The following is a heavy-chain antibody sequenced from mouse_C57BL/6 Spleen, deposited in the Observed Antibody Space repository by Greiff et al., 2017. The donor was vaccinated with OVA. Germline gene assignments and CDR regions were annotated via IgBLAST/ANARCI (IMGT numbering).Heavy chain of an antibody. CDR2: ISYDGSN. Sequence: EVQRVESGPGLVKPSQSLSLTCSVTGYSITSGYYWNWIRQFPGNKLEWMGYISYDGSNNYNPSLKNRISITRDTSKNQFFLKLNSVTTEDTATYYCARENYSNFFDYWGQGTTLTVSS. V-gene: IGHV3-6*01. CDR1: GYSITSGYY. J-gene: IGHJ2*01. CDR3: ARENYSNFFDY. D-gene: IGHD2-5*01.